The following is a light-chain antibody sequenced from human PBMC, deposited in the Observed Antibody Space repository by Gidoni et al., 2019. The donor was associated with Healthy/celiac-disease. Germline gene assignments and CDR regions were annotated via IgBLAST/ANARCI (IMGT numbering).Light chain of an antibody. CDR2: AAS. J-gene: IGKJ4*01. CDR1: QSISSY. CDR3: QPSYSTPLT. Sequence: DIQMTQSPSSLSASVGDRVTITCRASQSISSYLNWYQQKPGKAPKLLIYAASSLQSGVPSRFSGSGSGPAFTLTISSLQPEDFATYYCQPSYSTPLTFGGGTQVEIK. V-gene: IGKV1-39*01.